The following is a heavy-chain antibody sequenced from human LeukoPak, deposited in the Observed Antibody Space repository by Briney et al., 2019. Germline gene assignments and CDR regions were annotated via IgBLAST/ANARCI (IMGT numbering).Heavy chain of an antibody. Sequence: PSETLSLTCTVSGGSISGYFWGWIRQSAGKGLEWIGRIYSTGSTSYNPSLQSRVTISVDTSKNQFSLTLNSVTAAVTAVYFCARFKQLGRSFDSWGLGSLVTVSS. D-gene: IGHD1-1*01. CDR2: IYSTGST. V-gene: IGHV4-4*07. J-gene: IGHJ4*02. CDR1: GGSISGYF. CDR3: ARFKQLGRSFDS.